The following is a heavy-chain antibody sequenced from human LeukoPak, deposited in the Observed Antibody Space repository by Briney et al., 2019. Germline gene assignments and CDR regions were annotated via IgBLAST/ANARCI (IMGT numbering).Heavy chain of an antibody. J-gene: IGHJ3*02. CDR3: ARRRTPPVRHPTGAFDI. Sequence: PSETLSLTCTVSGGSISSSYYYWGWIRQPPGKGLEWIGSIYYSGSTYYNPSLKSRVTISVDTSKNQFSLKLRSVTAADTAVYYCARRRTPPVRHPTGAFDIWGQGTMVTVPS. CDR2: IYYSGST. CDR1: GGSISSSYYY. D-gene: IGHD4-23*01. V-gene: IGHV4-39*01.